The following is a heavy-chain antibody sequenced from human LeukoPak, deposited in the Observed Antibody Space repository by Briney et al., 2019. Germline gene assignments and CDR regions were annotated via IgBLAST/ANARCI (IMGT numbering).Heavy chain of an antibody. Sequence: SETLSLTCTVSGGSISSYYWSWIRQPPGKGLEWIGYIYYSGSTNYNPSLKSRVTISVDTSKNQFSLKLSSVTAADTAVYYCARDNDTAMATGAFDIWGQGTMVTVSS. CDR1: GGSISSYY. D-gene: IGHD5-18*01. CDR2: IYYSGST. CDR3: ARDNDTAMATGAFDI. J-gene: IGHJ3*02. V-gene: IGHV4-59*01.